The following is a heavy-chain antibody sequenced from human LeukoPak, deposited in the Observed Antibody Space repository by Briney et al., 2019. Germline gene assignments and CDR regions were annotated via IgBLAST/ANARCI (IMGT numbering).Heavy chain of an antibody. CDR2: ISSSGSTI. CDR1: GFTFSSYE. V-gene: IGHV3-48*03. J-gene: IGHJ4*02. D-gene: IGHD3-22*01. CDR3: ARAQDPTLRVVVIRGFDY. Sequence: GGSLRLSCAASGFTFSSYEMDGVRQAPGKGLEWVSYISSSGSTIYYADSVRGRFTISRDNAKNSLDLQMNSLRAEDTAVYYCARAQDPTLRVVVIRGFDYWGQGTLVTVSS.